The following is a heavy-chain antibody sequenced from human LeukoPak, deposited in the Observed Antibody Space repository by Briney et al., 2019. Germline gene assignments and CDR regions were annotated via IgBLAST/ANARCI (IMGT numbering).Heavy chain of an antibody. Sequence: SETLSLTCAVSGGSISSSNWWSWVRQPPGKGLEWIGEIYHSGSTNYNPSLKSRVTISVDTSKNQFSLKLNSVTAADTAVYYCAKSNGYGLIDIWGQGTMVAVSS. CDR3: AKSNGYGLIDI. D-gene: IGHD3-10*01. CDR1: GGSISSSNW. J-gene: IGHJ3*02. CDR2: IYHSGST. V-gene: IGHV4-4*02.